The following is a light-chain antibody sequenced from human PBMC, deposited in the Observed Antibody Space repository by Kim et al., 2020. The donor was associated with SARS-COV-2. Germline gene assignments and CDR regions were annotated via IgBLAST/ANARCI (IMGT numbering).Light chain of an antibody. V-gene: IGLV3-1*01. Sequence: SYELTQPPSVSVSPGQTASITCSGDKLEDKFTYWYQQKPGQSPVLVIYEDNKRPSGIPDRFSASNSGNTATLTISGTQAVDEADYYCQACGTRTVVFGGGTQLTVL. CDR2: EDN. CDR1: KLEDKF. CDR3: QACGTRTVV. J-gene: IGLJ2*01.